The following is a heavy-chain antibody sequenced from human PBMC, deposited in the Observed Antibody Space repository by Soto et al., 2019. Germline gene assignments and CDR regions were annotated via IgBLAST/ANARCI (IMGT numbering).Heavy chain of an antibody. J-gene: IGHJ4*02. Sequence: GGSLRLSCASSGSTFSRYWMHWVRQAPGKGLEFVSRITDDGSGTTYADSVKGRFTISRDNAKNTLYLQMNSLRVEDTAVYYCARDQTVTGPTTFDYCGQGTLVTVSS. CDR1: GSTFSRYW. V-gene: IGHV3-74*01. CDR3: ARDQTVTGPTTFDY. D-gene: IGHD6-19*01. CDR2: ITDDGSGT.